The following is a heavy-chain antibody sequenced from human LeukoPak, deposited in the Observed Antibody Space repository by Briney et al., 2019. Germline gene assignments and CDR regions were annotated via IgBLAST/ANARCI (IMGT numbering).Heavy chain of an antibody. CDR1: GFTFSSNW. D-gene: IGHD2-2*02. J-gene: IGHJ4*02. Sequence: GGSLRLSCAASGFTFSSNWMHWVRQAPGKGLVWVSRINEDGSTTNYADSVKGRSTIFRDNAKNTLYLQMNSLRAEDTAVYYCASLDIVVVPAAIPFDYWGQGTLVTVSS. CDR3: ASLDIVVVPAAIPFDY. V-gene: IGHV3-74*01. CDR2: INEDGSTT.